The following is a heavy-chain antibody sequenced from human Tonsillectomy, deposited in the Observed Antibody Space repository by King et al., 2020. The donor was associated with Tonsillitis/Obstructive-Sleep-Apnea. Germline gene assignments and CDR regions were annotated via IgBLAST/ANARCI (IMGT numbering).Heavy chain of an antibody. CDR3: ARDRGAHCSGGSCYSDYFDY. CDR2: ISSSSSYI. D-gene: IGHD2-15*01. Sequence: VQLVESGGGLVKPGGSLRLSCAASGFTFSSYSMNWVRQAPGKGLEWVSSISSSSSYIYYADSVKGRFTISRDNAKNSLYLQMNSLRAEDTAVYYCARDRGAHCSGGSCYSDYFDYWGQGTLVTVSS. J-gene: IGHJ4*02. V-gene: IGHV3-21*01. CDR1: GFTFSSYS.